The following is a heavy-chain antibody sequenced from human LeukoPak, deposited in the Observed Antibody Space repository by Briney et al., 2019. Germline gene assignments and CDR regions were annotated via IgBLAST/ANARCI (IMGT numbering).Heavy chain of an antibody. CDR2: IYYSGST. CDR1: GGSISSGDYY. J-gene: IGHJ4*02. CDR3: ARHGFQPGPVCG. Sequence: SETLSLTCTVSGGSISSGDYYWSWIRQPPGKGLEWIGYIYYSGSTHYNPSLKSRVTISVDTSKNQFSLKLNSVTAADTAVYYCARHGFQPGPVCGWGQGTLVTVSS. V-gene: IGHV4-30-4*01. D-gene: IGHD2-21*01.